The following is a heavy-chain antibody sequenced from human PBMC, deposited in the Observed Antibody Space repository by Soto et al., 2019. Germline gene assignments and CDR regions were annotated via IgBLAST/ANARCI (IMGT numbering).Heavy chain of an antibody. Sequence: EVQVVESGGGLVKPGGSLRLSCTFSFSMYSMDWVRQAPGKGLEWVASISSGSAFIKYAYSVKGRFTISRDNAKNSVSLQMDSLRVEDTAMYYCTRDQGGSYDSWFDPWGRGTLVTVSS. V-gene: IGHV3-21*01. CDR2: ISSGSAFI. D-gene: IGHD1-26*01. CDR3: TRDQGGSYDSWFDP. CDR1: SFSMYS. J-gene: IGHJ5*02.